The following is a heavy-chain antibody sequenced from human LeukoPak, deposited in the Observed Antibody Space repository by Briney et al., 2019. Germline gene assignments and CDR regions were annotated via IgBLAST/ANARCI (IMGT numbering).Heavy chain of an antibody. Sequence: GESLEISCKASGYSFTNYWIGWVRQMPGKGLEWMGLIYPSDSDTRYSPSFQGQVTISADKSISTAYLQWSSLKASDTAMYFCARYANVDYFDYWGQGTLVTVSS. CDR1: GYSFTNYW. CDR3: ARYANVDYFDY. CDR2: IYPSDSDT. J-gene: IGHJ4*02. V-gene: IGHV5-51*01.